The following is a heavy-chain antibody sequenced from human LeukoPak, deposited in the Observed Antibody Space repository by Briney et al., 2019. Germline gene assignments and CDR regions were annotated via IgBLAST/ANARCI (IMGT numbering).Heavy chain of an antibody. V-gene: IGHV3-15*01. CDR2: IKSKTDGGTT. CDR3: TTDRWVRQKVYYFDY. J-gene: IGHJ4*02. Sequence: GGSLRLSCAAFGFTFINVWMSWVRQAPGKGLEWVGRIKSKTDGGTTDYAAPVKGRFTISRDDSKNTLYLQMSSLKTEDTAVYYCTTDRWVRQKVYYFDYWGQGTLVTVSS. D-gene: IGHD1-26*01. CDR1: GFTFINVW.